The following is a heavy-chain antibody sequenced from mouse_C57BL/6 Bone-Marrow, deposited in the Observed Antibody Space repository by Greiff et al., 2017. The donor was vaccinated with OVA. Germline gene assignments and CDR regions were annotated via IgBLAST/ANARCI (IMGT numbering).Heavy chain of an antibody. CDR2: IYPGSGST. Sequence: QVQLQQSGAELVKPGASVKMSCKASGYTFTSYWITWVKQRPGQGLEWIGDIYPGSGSTNYNEKFKSKATLTVDTSSSTAYMQLSSLTSEDSAVYYCARATGKAYAMDYWGQGTSVTVSS. J-gene: IGHJ4*01. D-gene: IGHD4-1*02. V-gene: IGHV1-55*01. CDR3: ARATGKAYAMDY. CDR1: GYTFTSYW.